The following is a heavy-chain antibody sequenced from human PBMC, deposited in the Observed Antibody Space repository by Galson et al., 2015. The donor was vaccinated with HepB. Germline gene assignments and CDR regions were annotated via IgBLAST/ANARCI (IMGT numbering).Heavy chain of an antibody. CDR2: ISTKRGNT. Sequence: SVKVSCKAFDYTFNKYGISWVRQAPGQGLEWMGWISTKRGNTKHAQNFQGRVTMTTETSTNTAYMELRSLRSADTAVYYCARDVDWALDYWGQGTLVTVSS. D-gene: IGHD3-9*01. CDR1: DYTFNKYG. CDR3: ARDVDWALDY. J-gene: IGHJ4*02. V-gene: IGHV1-18*01.